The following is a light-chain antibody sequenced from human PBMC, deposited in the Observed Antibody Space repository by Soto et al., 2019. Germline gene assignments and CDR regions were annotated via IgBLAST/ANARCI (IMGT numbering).Light chain of an antibody. J-gene: IGLJ1*01. V-gene: IGLV1-51*01. Sequence: QSAMTQPPSVSAAPGQRVTISCSGSSSNIGGNSVSWYQQLPGTAPKLLIYDDDKRPSGIPDRFSGSKSVTSATLGITGFQTGDEADYYCGSWDSSLSAYVFGTGTKVTVL. CDR3: GSWDSSLSAYV. CDR2: DDD. CDR1: SSNIGGNS.